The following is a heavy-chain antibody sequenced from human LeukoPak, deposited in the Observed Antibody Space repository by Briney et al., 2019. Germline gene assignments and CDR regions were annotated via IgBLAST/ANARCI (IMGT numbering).Heavy chain of an antibody. Sequence: PGGSLRLSCAASGFTFSDYYMSWIRQAPGKGLEWVSYISSSGSTIYYADSVKGRFTISRDNAKNSLYLQMNSLRAEDTAVYYCARAPYYYDSSGYYYDLYWFDYWGQGTLVTVSS. CDR3: ARAPYYYDSSGYYYDLYWFDY. V-gene: IGHV3-11*01. CDR1: GFTFSDYY. J-gene: IGHJ4*02. D-gene: IGHD3-22*01. CDR2: ISSSGSTI.